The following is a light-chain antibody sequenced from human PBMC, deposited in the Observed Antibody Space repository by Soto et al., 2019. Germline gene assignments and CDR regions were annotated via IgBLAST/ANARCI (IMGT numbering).Light chain of an antibody. CDR1: QRVSTGY. V-gene: IGKV3-20*01. Sequence: EIVLTQSPGTLSLSPGERATSSSRASQRVSTGYLAWYQQKPGQAPGLPTYGASSRATGIPDRFSGSGSGTDFTLTISRLEPEDFAVYYCQQYGSSPLTFGPGTKVDIK. CDR3: QQYGSSPLT. CDR2: GAS. J-gene: IGKJ3*01.